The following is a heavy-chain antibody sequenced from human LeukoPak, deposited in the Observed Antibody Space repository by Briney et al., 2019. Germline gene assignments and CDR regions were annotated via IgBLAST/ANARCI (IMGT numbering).Heavy chain of an antibody. Sequence: TSETLSLTCTVSGYSISSGYYWGWIRQPPGKGLEWIGSIYHSGSTYYNPSLKSRVTISVDTSKNQFSLRLRSVTAADTAVYYCARGKSRGSHIDYWGKGTLVTVSS. V-gene: IGHV4-38-2*02. CDR1: GYSISSGYY. D-gene: IGHD1-26*01. J-gene: IGHJ4*02. CDR3: ARGKSRGSHIDY. CDR2: IYHSGST.